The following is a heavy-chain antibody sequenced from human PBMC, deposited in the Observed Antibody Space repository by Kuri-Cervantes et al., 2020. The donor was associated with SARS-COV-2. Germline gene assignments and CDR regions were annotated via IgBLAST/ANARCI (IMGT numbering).Heavy chain of an antibody. CDR3: ARQPPQYYYDSSGYFNPNFDY. D-gene: IGHD3-22*01. CDR2: IYPADSDT. Sequence: GESLKISCEGFGYSFSSYWIAWVRQMPGKGLEWVGNIYPADSDTRYSPSFQGQVTISADKSRSTAYLQWSSLKASDTAMYYCARQPPQYYYDSSGYFNPNFDYWGQGTLVTVSS. J-gene: IGHJ4*02. V-gene: IGHV5-51*01. CDR1: GYSFSSYW.